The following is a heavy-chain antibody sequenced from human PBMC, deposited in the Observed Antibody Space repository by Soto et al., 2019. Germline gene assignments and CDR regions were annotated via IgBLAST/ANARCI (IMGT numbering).Heavy chain of an antibody. Sequence: QVQLVESGGGLVKPGGSLRLSCAASGFTFSDYYMSWIRQAPGKGLEWVSYIGSLAYTNYAESVKGRFTISRDNAKRSLYLQMNSLRAEDTAVYYCARGGLVAPTARPIDSWGQGTLVTVSS. V-gene: IGHV3-11*06. CDR1: GFTFSDYY. CDR3: ARGGLVAPTARPIDS. CDR2: IGSLAYT. D-gene: IGHD2-2*01. J-gene: IGHJ4*02.